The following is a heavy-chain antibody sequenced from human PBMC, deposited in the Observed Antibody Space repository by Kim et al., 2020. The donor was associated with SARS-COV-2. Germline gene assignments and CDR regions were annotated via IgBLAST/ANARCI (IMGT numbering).Heavy chain of an antibody. CDR3: ARRGGSGWEYYDY. CDR1: GYSISNNNW. J-gene: IGHJ4*02. D-gene: IGHD6-19*01. Sequence: SETLSLTCAVSGYSISNNNWWGWIRQPPGKGLEWIGYIYYSGSTHYNPSLKSRVTMSVDTSKNQFSLKLSSVTAVDTAVYYCARRGGSGWEYYDYWGQGTLVTVSS. CDR2: IYYSGST. V-gene: IGHV4-28*01.